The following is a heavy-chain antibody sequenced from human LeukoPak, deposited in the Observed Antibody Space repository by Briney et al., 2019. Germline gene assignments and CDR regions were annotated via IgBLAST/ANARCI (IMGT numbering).Heavy chain of an antibody. V-gene: IGHV3-66*03. CDR1: GFTVSSNY. Sequence: GGSMRLSCAASGFTVSSNYMSWVRQAPGKGLEWVSLIYTSGSTFYADSGMGRFTISRDNSKNTLYLQMNRLRAEESAVYYCARDRAGTQSWVEFDLWGQGTLVTVSS. D-gene: IGHD3-10*01. CDR3: ARDRAGTQSWVEFDL. CDR2: IYTSGST. J-gene: IGHJ5*02.